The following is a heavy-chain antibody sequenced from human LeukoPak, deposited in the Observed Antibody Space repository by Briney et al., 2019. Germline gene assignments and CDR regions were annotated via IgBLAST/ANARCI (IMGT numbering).Heavy chain of an antibody. D-gene: IGHD3-9*01. CDR1: VFTLSIYA. J-gene: IGHJ4*02. Sequence: GGSLRLSCAVSVFTLSIYAMHWVRQAPGKGWVGVTVISYHGSNKYYADAAKSGFPNYRDNSKNTLYLEMNGMRSQDSAVFDFARAPPVLRYFDLDCWGEGTLATVSS. CDR2: ISYHGSNK. V-gene: IGHV3-30-3*01. CDR3: ARAPPVLRYFDLDC.